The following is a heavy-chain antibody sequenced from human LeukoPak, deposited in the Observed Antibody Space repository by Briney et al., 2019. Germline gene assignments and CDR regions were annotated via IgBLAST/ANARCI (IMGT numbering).Heavy chain of an antibody. CDR3: AIPRGGYRNFDY. V-gene: IGHV1-18*01. Sequence: ASVKVSCKASGYTFTSYGISWVRQAPGQGLEWMGWISAYNGNTNYAQKFQGRVTITADKSTSTAYMELSSLRSEDTAVYYCAIPRGGYRNFDYWGQGTLVTVSS. CDR2: ISAYNGNT. D-gene: IGHD5-18*01. CDR1: GYTFTSYG. J-gene: IGHJ4*02.